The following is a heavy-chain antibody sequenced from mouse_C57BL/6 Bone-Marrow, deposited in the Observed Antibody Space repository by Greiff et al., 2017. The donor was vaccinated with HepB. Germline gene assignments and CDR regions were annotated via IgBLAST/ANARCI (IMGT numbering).Heavy chain of an antibody. V-gene: IGHV5-12*01. CDR2: ISNGGGST. CDR3: ARIYNGYVNAMDD. D-gene: IGHD2-3*01. CDR1: GFTFSDYY. J-gene: IGHJ4*01. Sequence: DVKLVESGGGLVQPGGSLKLSCAASGFTFSDYYLYWVRQTPETRLEWVAYISNGGGSTYYPDTVKGRFTISSDNAKNTLYLQMSRLKSEDTAMYYGARIYNGYVNAMDDRGQGTSVTVAS.